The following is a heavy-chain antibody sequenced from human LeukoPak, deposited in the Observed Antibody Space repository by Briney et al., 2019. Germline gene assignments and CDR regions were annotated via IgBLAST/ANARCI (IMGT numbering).Heavy chain of an antibody. V-gene: IGHV1-8*03. D-gene: IGHD5-24*01. CDR1: GYTFTSYD. CDR3: ASLEDGPWYYYYYMDV. J-gene: IGHJ6*03. Sequence: ASVKVSCKASGYTFTSYDINWVRQATGQGLEWMGWMNPNSGNTGYAQKFQGRVTITRNTSISTAYMGLSSLRSEDTAVYYCASLEDGPWYYYYYMDVWGKGTTVTVSS. CDR2: MNPNSGNT.